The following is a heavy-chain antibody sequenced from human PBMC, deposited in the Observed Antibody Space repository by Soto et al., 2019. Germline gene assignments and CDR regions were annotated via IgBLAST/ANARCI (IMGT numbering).Heavy chain of an antibody. V-gene: IGHV1-18*04. CDR2: ISAYNGNT. J-gene: IGHJ6*02. D-gene: IGHD2-15*01. CDR3: ARDQSPGYCSGGSCFVYGMDV. Sequence: ASLKVSCKASGYTFTSYGISWVRQAPGQGLEWMGWISAYNGNTNYAQKLQGRVTMTTDTSTSTAYMELRSLRSDDTAVYYCARDQSPGYCSGGSCFVYGMDVWGQGTTVTVSS. CDR1: GYTFTSYG.